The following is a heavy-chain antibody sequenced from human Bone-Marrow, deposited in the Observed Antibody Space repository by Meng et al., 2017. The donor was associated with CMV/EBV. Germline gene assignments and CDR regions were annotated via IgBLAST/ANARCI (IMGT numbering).Heavy chain of an antibody. D-gene: IGHD3-22*01. Sequence: SETLSLTCTVSGGSVSSGSYYWSWIRQPPGKGLEWIGYIYYSGSTNYNPSLKSRVTISVDTSKNQFSLKLSSVTAADTAVYYCARETHYYDSSGYYPFDYWGQGTLVTASS. CDR1: GGSVSSGSYY. V-gene: IGHV4-61*01. J-gene: IGHJ4*02. CDR3: ARETHYYDSSGYYPFDY. CDR2: IYYSGST.